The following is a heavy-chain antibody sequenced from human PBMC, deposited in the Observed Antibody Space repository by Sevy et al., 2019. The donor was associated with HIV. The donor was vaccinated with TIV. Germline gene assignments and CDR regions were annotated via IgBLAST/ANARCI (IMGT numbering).Heavy chain of an antibody. Sequence: SETLSLTCSVSGGSISSYYWSWIRQPPGKGLEWIGYIYYSGHTNYNPSLKSRVTISLGTSKNHFSLRLTSVTAADTAVYYCTSGLLSYCGGDCPSTGGYYYYPMDVWGQGTTVTVSS. V-gene: IGHV4-59*01. J-gene: IGHJ6*02. D-gene: IGHD2-21*02. CDR3: TSGLLSYCGGDCPSTGGYYYYPMDV. CDR1: GGSISSYY. CDR2: IYYSGHT.